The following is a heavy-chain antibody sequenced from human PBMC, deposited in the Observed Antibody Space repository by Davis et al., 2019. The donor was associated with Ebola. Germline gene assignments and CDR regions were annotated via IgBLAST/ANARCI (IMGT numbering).Heavy chain of an antibody. J-gene: IGHJ6*02. D-gene: IGHD3-10*01. Sequence: ASVKVSCKASGYTFTSYGISWVRQAPGQGLEWMGWISAYNGNTNYAQKFQGRVTITRDTSARTAYMELTSLRSDDTAVYYCARDLSYSYYYHYYGMDVWGQGTTVTVSS. V-gene: IGHV1-18*04. CDR2: ISAYNGNT. CDR1: GYTFTSYG. CDR3: ARDLSYSYYYHYYGMDV.